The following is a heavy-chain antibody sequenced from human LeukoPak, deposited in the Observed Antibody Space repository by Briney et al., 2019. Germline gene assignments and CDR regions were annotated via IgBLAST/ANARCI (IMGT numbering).Heavy chain of an antibody. CDR1: GFPFSSYS. D-gene: IGHD4-23*01. Sequence: PGGSLSLSCAASGFPFSSYSMNWVRQAPGKGLEWVSSISSSSSYIYYADSVKGRFTISRDNAKNSLYLQMNILRAEDTAVYYCARGSRGGNYGTFDYWGQGTLVTVSS. V-gene: IGHV3-21*01. J-gene: IGHJ4*02. CDR3: ARGSRGGNYGTFDY. CDR2: ISSSSSYI.